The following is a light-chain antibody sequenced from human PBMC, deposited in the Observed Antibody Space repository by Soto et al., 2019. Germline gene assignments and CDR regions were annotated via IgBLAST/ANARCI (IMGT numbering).Light chain of an antibody. CDR1: QSVARPY. CDR3: QHFGTSPRYT. Sequence: EIVLTQSPGTLSLSPGEEAALSCRASQSVARPYLAWYQQKPGQAPRLLIYGASSRATGIPDRFSGSGSGTDFTLTISRLEPEDFAVYYCQHFGTSPRYTFGQGTNLEIK. CDR2: GAS. J-gene: IGKJ2*01. V-gene: IGKV3-20*01.